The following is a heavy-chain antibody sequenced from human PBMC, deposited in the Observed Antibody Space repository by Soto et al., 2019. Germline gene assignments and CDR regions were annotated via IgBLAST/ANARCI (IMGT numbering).Heavy chain of an antibody. Sequence: QVQLVQSGAEVKKPGASVKVSCKASGYTFTSYGISWVRQAPGQGLEWMGWISTYNGDTQYAQRLQGRVTKNTDTSTSKDYVELRNVRSDDSAVYYCARVGGDSLSYFEYWGQATLVTVSS. V-gene: IGHV1-18*01. J-gene: IGHJ4*02. CDR1: GYTFTSYG. CDR3: ARVGGDSLSYFEY. D-gene: IGHD2-21*02. CDR2: ISTYNGDT.